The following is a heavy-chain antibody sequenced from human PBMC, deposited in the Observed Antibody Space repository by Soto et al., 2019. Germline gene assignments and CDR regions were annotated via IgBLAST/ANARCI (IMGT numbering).Heavy chain of an antibody. J-gene: IGHJ4*02. CDR1: SGSLSCYY. CDR2: ISPSGTT. CDR3: ARAPKVSGSAQTRPDF. Sequence: SETLSLTCSLYSGSLSCYYWSWIRQPPGKGLEWIGEISPSGTTNYSPSLKSRVSISVDTSKNQFSLNLTSLTAADTAVYYCARAPKVSGSAQTRPDFWGQGSLVTFSS. V-gene: IGHV4-34*01. D-gene: IGHD6-6*01.